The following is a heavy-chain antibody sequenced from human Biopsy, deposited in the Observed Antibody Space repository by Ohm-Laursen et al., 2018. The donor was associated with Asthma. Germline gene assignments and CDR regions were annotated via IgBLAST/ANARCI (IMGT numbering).Heavy chain of an antibody. D-gene: IGHD3-22*01. J-gene: IGHJ4*01. CDR2: ISWNSGNI. Sequence: SLRLSCSASGFSFDDCAMHWVRQAPGKGLEWVSSISWNSGNIDYAVSVKGRFTISRDNAKNSLYLQMQSLRPEDTAFYYCAKSADYYDSTDYLDFRGRGTLVTVSS. CDR3: AKSADYYDSTDYLDF. CDR1: GFSFDDCA. V-gene: IGHV3-9*01.